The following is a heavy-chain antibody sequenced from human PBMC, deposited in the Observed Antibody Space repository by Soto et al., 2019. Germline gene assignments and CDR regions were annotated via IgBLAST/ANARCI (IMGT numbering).Heavy chain of an antibody. CDR2: IYDTGRT. CDR3: ERDKGGTFNL. CDR1: GASISSFY. Sequence: SETLSLTCTVSGASISSFYWSWIRQSPGKGLEWIGSIYDTGRTNYNPPLESRVTISVDRSKNQFSLKLTSVTAADRAVYYCERDKGGTFNLWAQGTLVTASS. J-gene: IGHJ5*02. V-gene: IGHV4-59*01. D-gene: IGHD1-26*01.